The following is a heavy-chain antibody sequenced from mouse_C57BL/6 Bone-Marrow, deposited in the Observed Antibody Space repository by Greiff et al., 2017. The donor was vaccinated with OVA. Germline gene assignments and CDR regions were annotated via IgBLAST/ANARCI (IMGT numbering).Heavy chain of an antibody. V-gene: IGHV5-6*02. J-gene: IGHJ2*01. CDR2: ISSGGSYT. Sequence: DVKLQESGGDLVKPGGSLKLSCAASGFTFSSYGMSWVRQTPDKRLEWVATISSGGSYTYYPDSVKGRFTISRDNAKNTLYLQMSSLKSEDTAMYYCARPELFFDYWGQGTTLTVSS. CDR1: GFTFSSYG. CDR3: ARPELFFDY.